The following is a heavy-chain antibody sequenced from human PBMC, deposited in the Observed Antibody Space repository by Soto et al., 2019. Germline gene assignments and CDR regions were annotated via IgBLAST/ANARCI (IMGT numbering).Heavy chain of an antibody. CDR2: IYPGDSDT. Sequence: PGESLKISCKGSGYSFTSYWIGWVRQMPGKGLEWMGIIYPGDSDTRYSPSFQGQVTISADKSISTAYLQWSSLKASDTAMYYCARAGSSPHMGNWFDPWGQGTLVTVSS. CDR1: GYSFTSYW. V-gene: IGHV5-51*01. CDR3: ARAGSSPHMGNWFDP. D-gene: IGHD6-13*01. J-gene: IGHJ5*02.